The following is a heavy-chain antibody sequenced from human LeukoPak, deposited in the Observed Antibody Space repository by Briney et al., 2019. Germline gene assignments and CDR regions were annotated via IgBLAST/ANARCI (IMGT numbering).Heavy chain of an antibody. D-gene: IGHD2-2*01. Sequence: SETLSLTCAVYGGSFSGYYWSWIRQPPGKGLEWIGEINHSGSTNYNPSLKSRVTISVDTSKNQFSLKLSSVTAADTAVYYCARGMPRVYYFDYWGQGTLVTVSS. CDR2: INHSGST. CDR3: ARGMPRVYYFDY. V-gene: IGHV4-34*01. J-gene: IGHJ4*02. CDR1: GGSFSGYY.